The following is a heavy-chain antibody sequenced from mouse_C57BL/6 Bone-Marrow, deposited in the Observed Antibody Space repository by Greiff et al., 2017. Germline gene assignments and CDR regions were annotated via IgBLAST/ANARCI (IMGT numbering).Heavy chain of an antibody. J-gene: IGHJ2*01. Sequence: EVNVVESGGDLVKPGGSLKLSCAASGFTFSSYGMSWVRQTPDKRLEWVATISSGGSYTYYPDSVKGRFTISRDNAKNTLYLQMSSLKSEDTAMYYSASRRGYFDYWGQGTTLTVSS. CDR1: GFTFSSYG. CDR2: ISSGGSYT. V-gene: IGHV5-6*02. CDR3: ASRRGYFDY.